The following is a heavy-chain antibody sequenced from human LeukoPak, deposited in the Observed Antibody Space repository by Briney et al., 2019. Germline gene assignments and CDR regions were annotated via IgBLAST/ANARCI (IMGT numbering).Heavy chain of an antibody. Sequence: KPSETLSLTCAVYGGSFSGYYWSWIRQPPGKGLEWIGETNHSGSTNYNPSLKSRVTISVDTSKNQFSLKLSSVTAADTAVYYCARADIVVVPAAMFYYYGMDVWGQGTTVTVSS. CDR1: GGSFSGYY. CDR3: ARADIVVVPAAMFYYYGMDV. J-gene: IGHJ6*02. D-gene: IGHD2-2*01. V-gene: IGHV4-34*01. CDR2: TNHSGST.